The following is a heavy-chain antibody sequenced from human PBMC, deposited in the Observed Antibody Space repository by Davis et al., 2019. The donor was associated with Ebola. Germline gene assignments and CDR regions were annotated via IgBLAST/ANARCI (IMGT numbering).Heavy chain of an antibody. CDR2: ISSSSSSI. J-gene: IGHJ4*02. D-gene: IGHD5-18*01. CDR1: GFTFSNYS. Sequence: GESLKISCAASGFTFSNYSMNWVRQAPGKGLEWVSYISSSSSSIYYADSVKGRFTISRDNAKNSLYLQMNSLRAEDTAVYYCARDRGYTYGLFDYWGQGTLVTVSS. CDR3: ARDRGYTYGLFDY. V-gene: IGHV3-48*04.